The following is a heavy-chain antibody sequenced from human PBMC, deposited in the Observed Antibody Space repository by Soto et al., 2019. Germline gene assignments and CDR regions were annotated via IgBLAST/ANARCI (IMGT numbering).Heavy chain of an antibody. CDR2: IYFSGST. J-gene: IGHJ5*02. V-gene: IGHV4-31*03. Sequence: QVQLQESGPGLVRPSQTLSLSCSVSGESINNGAYYWNWIRQYPDKRLEWIGYIYFSGSTFYAPSLRGRVTISADTSNNQFSLNLNSVTVADTAIYYCARDRPIRDSVSPSFDPWGPGIQVTVSS. CDR3: ARDRPIRDSVSPSFDP. CDR1: GESINNGAYY. D-gene: IGHD3-10*01.